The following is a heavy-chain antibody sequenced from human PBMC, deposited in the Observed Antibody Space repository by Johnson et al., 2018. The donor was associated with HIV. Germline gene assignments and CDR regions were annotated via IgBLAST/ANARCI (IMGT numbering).Heavy chain of an antibody. D-gene: IGHD3-10*01. CDR3: ARPPPWFGEGIGAFDS. J-gene: IGHJ3*02. CDR2: IKQDGSEK. CDR1: GFTFTNHA. Sequence: VQLVESGGGVVQPGRSLRLSCAASGFTFTNHAMDWVRQAPGKGLEWVANIKQDGSEKYYVDSVKGLFTISRDNAKNSLYLQLNSLRVEDTAVYYCARPPPWFGEGIGAFDSWGQGKMVTVAS. V-gene: IGHV3-7*01.